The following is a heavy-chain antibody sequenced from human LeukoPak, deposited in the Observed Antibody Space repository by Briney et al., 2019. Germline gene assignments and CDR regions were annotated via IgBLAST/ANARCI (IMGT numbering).Heavy chain of an antibody. CDR3: AELGITMIGGV. D-gene: IGHD3-10*02. CDR2: IHYDASSK. J-gene: IGHJ6*04. CDR1: GFTFSNYG. V-gene: IGHV3-30*02. Sequence: GGSLRLSCAASGFTFSNYGIHWVRQAPGKGLELVAFIHYDASSKLYADSVKGRFTISRDNAKNSLYLQMNSLRAEDTAVYYCAELGITMIGGVWGKGTTVTISS.